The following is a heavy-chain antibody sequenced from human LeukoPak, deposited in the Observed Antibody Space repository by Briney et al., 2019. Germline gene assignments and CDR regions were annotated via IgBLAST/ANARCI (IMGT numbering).Heavy chain of an antibody. CDR2: INPNSGGT. V-gene: IGHV1-2*02. CDR3: ARGGRVDCSSTSCFTPDNWFDP. D-gene: IGHD2-2*02. J-gene: IGHJ5*02. Sequence: GASVKVSCKASGYTFTGYYMHWVRQAPGQGLEWMGWINPNSGGTNYAQKFQGRVTMTRDTSISTAYMELSRLRSDDTAVYYCARGGRVDCSSTSCFTPDNWFDPWGQGTLVTVYS. CDR1: GYTFTGYY.